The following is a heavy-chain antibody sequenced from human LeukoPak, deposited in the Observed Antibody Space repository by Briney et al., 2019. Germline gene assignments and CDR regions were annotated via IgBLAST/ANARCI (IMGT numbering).Heavy chain of an antibody. CDR1: GFTFSSYE. CDR3: AELGITMIGGV. CDR2: ISSSGSTI. Sequence: GGSLRLSCAASGFTFSSYEMNWVRQAPGKGLEWVSYISSSGSTIYYADSVEGRFTISRDNAKNSLYLQVSSLRAEDTAVYYCAELGITMIGGVWGKGTTVTISS. D-gene: IGHD3-10*02. V-gene: IGHV3-48*03. J-gene: IGHJ6*04.